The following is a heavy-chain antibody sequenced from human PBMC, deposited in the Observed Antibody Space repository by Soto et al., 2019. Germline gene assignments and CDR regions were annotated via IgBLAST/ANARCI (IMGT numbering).Heavy chain of an antibody. Sequence: GGSLRLSCAASGFTFSNAWMSWVRQAPGKGLEWVGRIKSKTDGGTTDYAAPVKGRFTISRDDSKNTLYLQMNSLKTEDTAVYYCTTDGSGYDHLDAFDIWGQGTMVTVSS. CDR2: IKSKTDGGTT. CDR1: GFTFSNAW. V-gene: IGHV3-15*01. J-gene: IGHJ3*02. CDR3: TTDGSGYDHLDAFDI. D-gene: IGHD5-12*01.